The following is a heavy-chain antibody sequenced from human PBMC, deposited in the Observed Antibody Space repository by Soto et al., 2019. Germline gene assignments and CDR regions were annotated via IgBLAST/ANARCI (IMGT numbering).Heavy chain of an antibody. CDR1: GFIFSDYY. Sequence: QVQLVESGGGLVKPGGSLRLSCAASGFIFSDYYMSWIRQAPGKGLEWVSYISSRGTAISYADSVKGRFTISRDNAKHSLNLQMNNLRADDTAVYYCARDVDHENGDTAGDWFDPWGQGTLVTVSS. V-gene: IGHV3-11*01. CDR2: ISSRGTAI. J-gene: IGHJ5*02. CDR3: ARDVDHENGDTAGDWFDP. D-gene: IGHD2-21*02.